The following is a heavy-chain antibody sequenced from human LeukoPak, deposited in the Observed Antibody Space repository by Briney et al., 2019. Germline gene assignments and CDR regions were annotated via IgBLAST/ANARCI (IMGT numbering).Heavy chain of an antibody. CDR2: IYYSGSP. D-gene: IGHD3-22*01. V-gene: IGHV4-31*03. J-gene: IGHJ3*02. CDR3: ARLLFDSTAFDI. CDR1: GGSFSRGAYA. Sequence: SQTLSLTCTVSGGSFSRGAYAWSWIRQHPGRGLEWIGYIYYSGSPYYSPSLKSRVTISVDTSKKQFSLRLSSVTAADTAVYYCARLLFDSTAFDIWGQGTMVTVSS.